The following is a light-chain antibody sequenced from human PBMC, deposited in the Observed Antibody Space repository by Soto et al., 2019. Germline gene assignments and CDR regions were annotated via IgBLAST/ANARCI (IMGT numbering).Light chain of an antibody. CDR1: SSNIGSNT. J-gene: IGLJ2*01. Sequence: QSVLTQPPSASGTPGQRVTISCSGSSSNIGSNTVNWYQQLPGTAPKLLIYSNNQRPSGVHDRFSGSKSGTSASLAISGLQAEDDADYYCAAWDDSLNGVVFGGGTKVTVL. CDR2: SNN. V-gene: IGLV1-44*01. CDR3: AAWDDSLNGVV.